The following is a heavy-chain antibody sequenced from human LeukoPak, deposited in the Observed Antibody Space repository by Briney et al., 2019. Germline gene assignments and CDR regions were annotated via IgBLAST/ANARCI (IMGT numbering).Heavy chain of an antibody. J-gene: IGHJ4*02. CDR2: MNPNSGNT. Sequence: ASVKVSCKASGYTFTSYDINWVRQATGQGLEWMGWMNPNSGNTGYAQKFQGRVTMTRNTSISTAYMELSSLRSEDTAVYYGARGVSYYCGSGSYYIGYWGQGTLVTVSS. CDR3: ARGVSYYCGSGSYYIGY. D-gene: IGHD3-10*01. V-gene: IGHV1-8*01. CDR1: GYTFTSYD.